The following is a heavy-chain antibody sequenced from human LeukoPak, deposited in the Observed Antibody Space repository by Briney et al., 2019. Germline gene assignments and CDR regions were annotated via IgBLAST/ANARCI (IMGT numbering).Heavy chain of an antibody. Sequence: SETLSLTCAVYGGSFSDYYWSWIRQPPGKGLEWIGEINHGGSTNYNPSLKSRVTISLDTSKNQFSLKLSSVTAADTAVYYCARGYGSGSYYPYWGREPWSPSPQ. J-gene: IGHJ4*02. CDR2: INHGGST. V-gene: IGHV4-34*01. CDR1: GGSFSDYY. D-gene: IGHD3-10*01. CDR3: ARGYGSGSYYPY.